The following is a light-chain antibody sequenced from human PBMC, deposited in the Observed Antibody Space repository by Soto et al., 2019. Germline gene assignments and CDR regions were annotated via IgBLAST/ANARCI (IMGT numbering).Light chain of an antibody. CDR2: AAS. J-gene: IGKJ2*01. Sequence: DIQVTQSPSSLSASVGDRVTITCRASQNIFTYLNWYQQRPGKAPNLLIYAASNLQSGVPSRFSGSGSGTDFTLTISSLQPEDFAIYYCQHSYSSPTFDQGTKMEIK. V-gene: IGKV1-39*01. CDR3: QHSYSSPT. CDR1: QNIFTY.